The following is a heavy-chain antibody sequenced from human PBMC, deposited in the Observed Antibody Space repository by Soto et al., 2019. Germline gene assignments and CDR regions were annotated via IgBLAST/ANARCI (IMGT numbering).Heavy chain of an antibody. V-gene: IGHV1-18*01. D-gene: IGHD3-10*01. CDR3: GLWFGDRWWFAP. Sequence: QVQLVQSGAEVKKPGASVKVSCKASGYTFTSYGISWVRQAPGQGLEWMGWISAYNGNTNYAQKLQGRVTMTTDTSRSAAYMGLRSLRSDDTAVYYCGLWFGDRWWFAPWGQGTLVTVSS. J-gene: IGHJ5*02. CDR1: GYTFTSYG. CDR2: ISAYNGNT.